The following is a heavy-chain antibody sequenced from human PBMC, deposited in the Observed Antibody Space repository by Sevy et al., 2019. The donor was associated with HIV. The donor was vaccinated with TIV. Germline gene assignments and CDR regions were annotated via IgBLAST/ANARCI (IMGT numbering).Heavy chain of an antibody. Sequence: GGSLRLSCAASGFTLSSYGMHWVRQAPGKGLEWVAVIRYDGSNKYYADSVKGRFTISRDNSKNTLYLQMNSLRAEDPVVYYCARDRLGITISAEWGGGMDVWGQGTTVTVSS. D-gene: IGHD3-3*01. V-gene: IGHV3-33*01. J-gene: IGHJ6*02. CDR2: IRYDGSNK. CDR3: ARDRLGITISAEWGGGMDV. CDR1: GFTLSSYG.